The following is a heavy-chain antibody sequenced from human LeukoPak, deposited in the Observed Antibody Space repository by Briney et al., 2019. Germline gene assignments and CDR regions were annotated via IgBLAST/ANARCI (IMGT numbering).Heavy chain of an antibody. V-gene: IGHV4-59*08. Sequence: SETLSLTCTVSGGSISSYYWSWIRQPPGKGLEWIGYIYYSGSTNYNPSLKSRVTISVDTSKNQFSLKLSSVTAADTAVYYCARLYSSGLVGRWFDPWAREPWSPSPQ. J-gene: IGHJ5*02. CDR2: IYYSGST. CDR1: GGSISSYY. D-gene: IGHD6-19*01. CDR3: ARLYSSGLVGRWFDP.